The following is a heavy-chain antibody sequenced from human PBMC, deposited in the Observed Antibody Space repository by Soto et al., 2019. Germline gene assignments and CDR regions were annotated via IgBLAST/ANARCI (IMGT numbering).Heavy chain of an antibody. D-gene: IGHD3-16*02. Sequence: GESLKISCKGSGYSFTSYWIGWVRQMPGKGLEWMGIIYPGDSDTRYSPSFQGQVTISADKSISTAYLQWSSLKASDTAMYYCARLNTAAYRLYGMDVWGQGTTVTVS. V-gene: IGHV5-51*01. CDR1: GYSFTSYW. CDR2: IYPGDSDT. J-gene: IGHJ6*02. CDR3: ARLNTAAYRLYGMDV.